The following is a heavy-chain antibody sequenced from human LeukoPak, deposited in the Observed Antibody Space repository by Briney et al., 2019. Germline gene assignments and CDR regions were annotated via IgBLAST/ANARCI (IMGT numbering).Heavy chain of an antibody. CDR1: GGSFSGYY. V-gene: IGHV4-34*01. D-gene: IGHD3-22*01. Sequence: PSETLSLTCAVYGGSFSGYYWRWIRQPPGKGLECIGEINHSGSANYNPCLKSRVSISVDTSKNQFSRKLSSVTAADTAVYYCATYYYDSSGHFDYWGQGTLVTVSS. CDR3: ATYYYDSSGHFDY. J-gene: IGHJ4*02. CDR2: INHSGSA.